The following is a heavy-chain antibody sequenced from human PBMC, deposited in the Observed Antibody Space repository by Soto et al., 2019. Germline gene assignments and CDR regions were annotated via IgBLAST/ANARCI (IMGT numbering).Heavy chain of an antibody. CDR1: GYTFTSYG. J-gene: IGHJ6*03. CDR3: ERAQLLTYYYYMDV. D-gene: IGHD2-2*01. Sequence: ASVKVSCKASGYTFTSYGISWVRQAPGQGLEWMGWISAYNGNTNYAQKLQGRVTMTTDTSTSTAYMELRSLRSDDTAVYSCERAQLLTYYYYMDVWGKGTTVTVSS. V-gene: IGHV1-18*01. CDR2: ISAYNGNT.